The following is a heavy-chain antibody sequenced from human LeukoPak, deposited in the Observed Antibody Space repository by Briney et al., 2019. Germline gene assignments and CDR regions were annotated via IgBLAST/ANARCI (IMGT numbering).Heavy chain of an antibody. J-gene: IGHJ4*02. D-gene: IGHD3-22*01. Sequence: SETLSLTCTVSGGSISSYYWSWIRQPPGKGLEWIGYIYYSGSTNYNPSLKSRVTISVDTSKNQFSLKLSSVTAADTAVYYCARHLYYYDSSGYAFDYWGQGTLVTVSS. CDR3: ARHLYYYDSSGYAFDY. CDR2: IYYSGST. V-gene: IGHV4-59*08. CDR1: GGSISSYY.